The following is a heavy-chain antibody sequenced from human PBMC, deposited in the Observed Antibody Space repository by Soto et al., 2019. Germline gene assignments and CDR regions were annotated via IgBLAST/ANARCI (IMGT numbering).Heavy chain of an antibody. CDR3: AGPGDYYYYYGMDV. CDR1: GGTFSSYA. V-gene: IGHV1-69*13. Sequence: SVKVSCKASGGTFSSYAISWVRQAPGQGLEWMGGIIPIFGTANYAQKFQGRVTITADESTSTAYMELSSLRSEDTAVYYCAGPGDYYYYYGMDVSGQGTTVTVSS. J-gene: IGHJ6*02. CDR2: IIPIFGTA.